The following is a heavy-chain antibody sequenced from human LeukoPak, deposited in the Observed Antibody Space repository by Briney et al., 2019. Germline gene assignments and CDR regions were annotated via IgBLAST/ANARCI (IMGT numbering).Heavy chain of an antibody. D-gene: IGHD6-19*01. J-gene: IGHJ4*02. V-gene: IGHV1-2*02. CDR2: INPNSGGT. CDR3: ARSAVAGGSFDY. CDR1: GYTFTGYY. Sequence: ASVKVSCKASGYTFTGYYMHWVRQAPGQGLEWMGWINPNSGGTNYAQKFQGRVTMTWDTSISTAYMELSRLRSDDTAVYYCARSAVAGGSFDYWGQGTLVTVSS.